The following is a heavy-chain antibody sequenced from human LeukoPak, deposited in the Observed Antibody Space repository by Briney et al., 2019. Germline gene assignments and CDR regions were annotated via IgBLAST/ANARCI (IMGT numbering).Heavy chain of an antibody. CDR1: GYTFTIYY. CDR3: ARVPADDFWSGYSFDY. CDR2: INPSGGST. Sequence: ASVKVSCKASGYTFTIYYMHWVRQAPGQGLEWMGIINPSGGSTSYAQKFQGRVTMTRDTSTSTVYMELSSLRSEDTAVYYCARVPADDFWSGYSFDYWGQGTLVTVSS. J-gene: IGHJ4*02. D-gene: IGHD3-3*01. V-gene: IGHV1-46*01.